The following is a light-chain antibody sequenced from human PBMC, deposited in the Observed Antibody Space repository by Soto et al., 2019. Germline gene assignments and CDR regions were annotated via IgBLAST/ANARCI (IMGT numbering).Light chain of an antibody. J-gene: IGLJ1*01. Sequence: QLVLAQPPSVSGAPGPKVTISCTGSSSNIGAGYDLHWYQQLPGTAPKLLLYGNSNRPSGVPDRFSGSKSGTSASLAITGLQAEDEADYYCQSYDSSLSAYVFGTATKVTVL. CDR1: SSNIGAGYD. V-gene: IGLV1-40*01. CDR2: GNS. CDR3: QSYDSSLSAYV.